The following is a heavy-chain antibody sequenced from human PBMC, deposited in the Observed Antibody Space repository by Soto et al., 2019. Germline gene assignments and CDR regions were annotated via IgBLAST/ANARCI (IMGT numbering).Heavy chain of an antibody. CDR3: ARAPYTGSYFDACDV. CDR2: IWYDGSNK. J-gene: IGHJ3*01. CDR1: GFSFSSYG. V-gene: IGHV3-33*03. Sequence: GGSLRLSCAASGFSFSSYGMHWVRQAPGKGLDWVAVIWYDGSNKYYAESVKGRFTISRDNSKNTLYVQMNSLTVEDTAVYYCARAPYTGSYFDACDVWGQGTMVTVS. D-gene: IGHD1-26*01.